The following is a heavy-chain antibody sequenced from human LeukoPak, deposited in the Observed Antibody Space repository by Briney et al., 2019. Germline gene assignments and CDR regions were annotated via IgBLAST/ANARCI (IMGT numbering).Heavy chain of an antibody. CDR3: ARIGGSSSSWLFDY. CDR2: IYYSGST. D-gene: IGHD6-13*01. V-gene: IGHV4-39*07. CDR1: GGSISSSSYY. J-gene: IGHJ4*02. Sequence: PSETLSLTCTVSGGSISSSSYYWGWIRQPPGKGLEWIGSIYYSGSTYYNPSLKSRVTISVDTSKNQFSLKLSSVTAADTAVYYCARIGGSSSSWLFDYWGQGALVTVSS.